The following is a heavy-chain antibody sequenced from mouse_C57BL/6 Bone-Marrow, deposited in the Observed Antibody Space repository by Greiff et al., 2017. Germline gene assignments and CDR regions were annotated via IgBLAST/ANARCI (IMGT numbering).Heavy chain of an antibody. V-gene: IGHV5-12*01. Sequence: EVQLVESGGGLVQPGGSLKLSCAASGFTFSDYYMYWVRQTPEKRLEWVAYISNGGGSTYYPDTVKGRFTISRDNAKNTLYLQMSRLKSEDTAMYDGARDYYGSSDYWGQGTTLTVSS. J-gene: IGHJ2*01. CDR3: ARDYYGSSDY. CDR2: ISNGGGST. D-gene: IGHD1-1*01. CDR1: GFTFSDYY.